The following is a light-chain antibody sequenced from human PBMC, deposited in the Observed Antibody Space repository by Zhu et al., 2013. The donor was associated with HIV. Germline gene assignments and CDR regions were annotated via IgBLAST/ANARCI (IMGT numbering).Light chain of an antibody. J-gene: IGKJ2*01. V-gene: IGKV1-5*01. Sequence: TQSPGTLSLSPGERGTLSCRASQSINRWLAWYQQKPGKAPHLLISDAFSLESGVPSRFSGSGSGTEFTLTIFSLQPDDSATYYCQQYYLYPNTFGQGTKVEV. CDR3: QQYYLYPNT. CDR1: QSINRW. CDR2: DAF.